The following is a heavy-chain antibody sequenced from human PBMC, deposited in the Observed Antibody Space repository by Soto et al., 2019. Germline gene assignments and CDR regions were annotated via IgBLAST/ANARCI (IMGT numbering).Heavy chain of an antibody. J-gene: IGHJ5*02. D-gene: IGHD1-26*01. V-gene: IGHV1-2*06. CDR1: GYTFIGYY. CDR3: GRDGVGATPLGWFDP. Sequence: ASVKVSCKASGYTFIGYYIHWVRQAPGQGLELMGRINPRSGDTTYAQKFQGRLTMTRDTSISTAYMELSSLRSDDTAVYYCGRDGVGATPLGWFDPWGQGSLVTVSS. CDR2: INPRSGDT.